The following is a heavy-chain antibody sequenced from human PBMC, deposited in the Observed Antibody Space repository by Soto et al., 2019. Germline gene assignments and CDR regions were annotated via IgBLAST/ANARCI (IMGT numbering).Heavy chain of an antibody. V-gene: IGHV4-39*01. CDR2: VYHNGCA. J-gene: IGHJ5*01. Sequence: QVHLKESGPGLVKPSETLSLTCTVSGVSIHTRHSFCAWIRQPPVKGLQFIASVYHNGCAHYNSSLESRVTISVDTANNQVSLRMRSLAAADTAFYYCGRVVEGATRHTDPDSLGQGLLVTVSS. CDR3: GRVVEGATRHTDPDS. CDR1: GVSIHTRHSF. D-gene: IGHD2-21*01.